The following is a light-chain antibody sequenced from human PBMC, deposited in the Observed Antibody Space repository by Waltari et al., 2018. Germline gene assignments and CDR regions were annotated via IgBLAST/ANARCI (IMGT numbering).Light chain of an antibody. J-gene: IGKJ4*01. CDR3: QQSYSTPLG. CDR1: QSISSY. Sequence: DIQMTQSPSSLSASVGDRVTITSRASQSISSYLNWYQQKPGKAPKLLIYAASSLQSGVPSRFSGSGSGTDFTLTISSLQPEDFATYYCQQSYSTPLGFGGGTKVEIK. V-gene: IGKV1-39*01. CDR2: AAS.